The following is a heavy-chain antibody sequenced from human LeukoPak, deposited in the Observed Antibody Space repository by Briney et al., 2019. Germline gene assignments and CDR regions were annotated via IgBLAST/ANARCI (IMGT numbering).Heavy chain of an antibody. V-gene: IGHV3-15*01. Sequence: GGSLRLSCAASGFTFSSYGMHWVRQAPGKGLEWVARIKAKIHGETIDYAAPVRGRFIISRDDSRNTVYLQMNSLKFEDTAMYYCTRRSTIWGRGTRVPSRQ. CDR1: GFTFSSYG. D-gene: IGHD5-24*01. J-gene: IGHJ4*02. CDR3: TRRSTI. CDR2: IKAKIHGETI.